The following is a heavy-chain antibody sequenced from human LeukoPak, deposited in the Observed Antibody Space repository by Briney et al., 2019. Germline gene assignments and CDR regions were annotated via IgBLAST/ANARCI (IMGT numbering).Heavy chain of an antibody. J-gene: IGHJ4*02. Sequence: GASVKVSCKASGYTFTSYDINWVRQATGQGLEWTRWMNPNSGNTGYAQKFQGRVTMTRNTSISTAYMELSSLRSEDTAVYYCAGAMDTAMGDYWGQGTLVTVSS. D-gene: IGHD5-18*01. V-gene: IGHV1-8*01. CDR1: GYTFTSYD. CDR2: MNPNSGNT. CDR3: AGAMDTAMGDY.